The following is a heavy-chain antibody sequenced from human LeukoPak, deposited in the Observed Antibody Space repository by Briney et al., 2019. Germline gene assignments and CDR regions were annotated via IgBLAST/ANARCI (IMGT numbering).Heavy chain of an antibody. J-gene: IGHJ5*02. D-gene: IGHD2-8*01. CDR2: INSDGSST. CDR3: ASGDSCTNGVCYTRERWFDP. Sequence: GGSLRLSCAASGFTFSSYWMHWVRQSPEKGLVWASRINSDGSSTSYADSVKGRFTISRDNAKNTLYLQMNSLRAEDTAVYYCASGDSCTNGVCYTRERWFDPWGQGILVTVSS. V-gene: IGHV3-74*01. CDR1: GFTFSSYW.